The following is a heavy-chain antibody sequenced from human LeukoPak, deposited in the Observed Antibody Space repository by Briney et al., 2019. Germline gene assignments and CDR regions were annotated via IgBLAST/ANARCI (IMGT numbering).Heavy chain of an antibody. CDR1: GYTFTDYY. CDR2: IRLRSGGT. D-gene: IGHD4-23*01. J-gene: IGHJ4*02. V-gene: IGHV1-2*06. Sequence: ASVKVSCKTYGYTFTDYYIHWVRQAPGQGLEWMGRIRLRSGGTNYAQKFQGRVTVTRDTSISTVYMELTRLRSDDTAVYYCRLVTMGDYWGQGTLVTVSS. CDR3: RLVTMGDY.